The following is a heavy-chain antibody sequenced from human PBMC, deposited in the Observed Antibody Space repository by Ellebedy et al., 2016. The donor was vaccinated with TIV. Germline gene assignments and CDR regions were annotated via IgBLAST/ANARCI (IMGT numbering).Heavy chain of an antibody. Sequence: MPSETLSLTCTVSGGSISSSGYYWAWIRQPPGKELEWIGNIYYSGSTYYNPSLKSRVTISIDTSKRQSSLKLSSVTAADTAVYYCARQQGAMDVWGQGTTVTVSS. J-gene: IGHJ6*02. CDR3: ARQQGAMDV. CDR1: GGSISSSGYY. CDR2: IYYSGST. V-gene: IGHV4-39*01.